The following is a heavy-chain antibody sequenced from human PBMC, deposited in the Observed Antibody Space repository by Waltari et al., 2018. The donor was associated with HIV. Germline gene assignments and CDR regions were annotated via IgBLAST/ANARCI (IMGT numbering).Heavy chain of an antibody. V-gene: IGHV3-74*01. CDR1: GFTFSSYW. CDR2: SNSDGSST. D-gene: IGHD1-7*01. CDR3: ARAGRDGKLPPDY. J-gene: IGHJ4*02. Sequence: EVQLVESGGGLVQPGGSLRLSCAASGFTFSSYWTHWVRQAPGKGLVWVSRSNSDGSSTSYADSVKGRFTISRDNAKSTLYLQMNGLRAEGTAVYYCARAGRDGKLPPDYWGQGTLVTVSS.